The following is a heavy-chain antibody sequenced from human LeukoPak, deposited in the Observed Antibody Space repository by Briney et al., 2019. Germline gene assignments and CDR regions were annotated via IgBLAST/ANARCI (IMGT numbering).Heavy chain of an antibody. CDR2: IIPIFGTA. J-gene: IGHJ4*02. V-gene: IGHV1-69*05. CDR3: ARDPIMITPYFDY. Sequence: ASVTVSCKASGGTFSSYAISWVRQAPGQGLEWMGRIIPIFGTANYAQKFQGRVTITTDETTSTAHMELSSLRSEDTAVYYCARDPIMITPYFDYWGQGTLVTVSS. D-gene: IGHD3-16*01. CDR1: GGTFSSYA.